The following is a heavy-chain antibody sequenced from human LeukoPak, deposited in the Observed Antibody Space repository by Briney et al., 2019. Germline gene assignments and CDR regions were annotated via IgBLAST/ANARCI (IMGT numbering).Heavy chain of an antibody. CDR1: GFTFSKFT. Sequence: GGSLRLSCAASGFTFSKFTMNWVRQAPGKGLEWVSAIYGSGGSEYADSVKGRFTISRDNSKNTVYLQMNSLRAEDTAVYYCAKLPSPLYNYGYYYFDYWGQGTLVTVSS. CDR2: IYGSGGSE. D-gene: IGHD5-18*01. CDR3: AKLPSPLYNYGYYYFDY. V-gene: IGHV3-23*01. J-gene: IGHJ4*02.